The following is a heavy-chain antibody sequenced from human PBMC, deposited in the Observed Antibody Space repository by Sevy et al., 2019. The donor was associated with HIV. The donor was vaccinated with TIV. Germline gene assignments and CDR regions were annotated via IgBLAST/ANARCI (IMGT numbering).Heavy chain of an antibody. CDR3: ARGMILEGSWYGMDV. CDR2: IYSGGNT. D-gene: IGHD3-3*01. J-gene: IGHJ6*02. V-gene: IGHV3-53*01. Sequence: GGSLRLSCAVSGFIVSSNYMTWVRQAPGKGLEWVSVIYSGGNTFYADSVRGRFTISRDNCKNTLYLQMNSLRAEDTAVYYCARGMILEGSWYGMDVWGQGTTVTVSS. CDR1: GFIVSSNY.